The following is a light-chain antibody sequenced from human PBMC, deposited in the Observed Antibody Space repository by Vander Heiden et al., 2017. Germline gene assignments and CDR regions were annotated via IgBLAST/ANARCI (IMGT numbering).Light chain of an antibody. J-gene: IGLJ2*01. CDR2: SNN. CDR3: AAWDDSLNGLV. CDR1: SSNIGSNT. Sequence: QSVLTQPPSASGTPGQRVTISCSGSSSNIGSNTVNWYQQLPGTAPKLLIYSNNQRPSGVPDRFSGSKSGTSAFLAISGLQSEDEADYYCAAWDDSLNGLVFGGGTKLTVL. V-gene: IGLV1-44*01.